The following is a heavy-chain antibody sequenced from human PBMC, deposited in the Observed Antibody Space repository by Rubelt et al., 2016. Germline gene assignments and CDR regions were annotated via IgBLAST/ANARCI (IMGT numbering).Heavy chain of an antibody. CDR1: GFSLSTSGVS. D-gene: IGHD3-16*01. CDR2: IYWNDDK. J-gene: IGHJ5*02. V-gene: IGHV2-5*01. CDR3: ASRGRTGGGFEP. Sequence: QITLKESGPTLVKPTQTLTLTCTFSGFSLSTSGVSVGWIRQPPGKALEWLAPIYWNDDKHYSPSLKSRLTVTKDTSKNQMVLPMTNLDPVETSRYYCASRGRTGGGFEPGGQGTLVTVST.